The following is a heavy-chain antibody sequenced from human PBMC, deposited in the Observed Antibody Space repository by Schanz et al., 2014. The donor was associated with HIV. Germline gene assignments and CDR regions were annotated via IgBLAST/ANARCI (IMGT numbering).Heavy chain of an antibody. D-gene: IGHD5-18*01. Sequence: QVQLVESGGGVVQPGRSLRLSCAASGFTFDSYGIHWVRQAPGKGLEWLAVISYDGRNKKFANSVKGRFTISRDNAKNSLYLNMYSLRAEDTAVYFCAKSNGGDTAVVQYYFDYWGQGTLVSVSS. J-gene: IGHJ4*02. CDR2: ISYDGRNK. CDR3: AKSNGGDTAVVQYYFDY. V-gene: IGHV3-33*05. CDR1: GFTFDSYG.